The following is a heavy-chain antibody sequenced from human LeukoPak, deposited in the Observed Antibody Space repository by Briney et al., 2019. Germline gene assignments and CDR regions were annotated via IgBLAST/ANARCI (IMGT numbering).Heavy chain of an antibody. D-gene: IGHD4-11*01. V-gene: IGHV3-33*01. Sequence: GGSLRLSCAASGFTFSSYGMHWVRQAPGKGLEWEAVIWYDGSNKYYADSVKGRFTISRDNSKNTLYLQMNSLRAEDTAVYYCATNDYSGSEYYYYYMDVWGKGTTVTVSS. J-gene: IGHJ6*03. CDR3: ATNDYSGSEYYYYYMDV. CDR2: IWYDGSNK. CDR1: GFTFSSYG.